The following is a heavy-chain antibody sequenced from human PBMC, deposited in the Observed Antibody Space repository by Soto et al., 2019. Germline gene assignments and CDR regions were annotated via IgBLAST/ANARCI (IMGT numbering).Heavy chain of an antibody. CDR3: ARTDKFNTPGSGWADRFDF. D-gene: IGHD6-19*01. Sequence: EVQLLESGGGLVQPGGSLRLSCAASGFTFSDYAMTWVRQAPGKGLEWVSTIGRSGDSTYYRDSVKGRFTISRDNSKNTVYLQMNSLRAEDTAGYYCARTDKFNTPGSGWADRFDFWGQGTLVTVSS. CDR2: IGRSGDST. CDR1: GFTFSDYA. J-gene: IGHJ4*02. V-gene: IGHV3-23*01.